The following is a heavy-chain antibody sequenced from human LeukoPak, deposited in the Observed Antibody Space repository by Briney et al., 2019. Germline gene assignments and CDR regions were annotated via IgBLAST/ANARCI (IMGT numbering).Heavy chain of an antibody. CDR1: GFTFDDYA. Sequence: HPGGSLRLSCAASGFTFDDYAMHWVRQAPGKGLVWVSRINSDGSSTSYADSVKGRFTISRDNAKNTLYLQMNSLRAEDTAVYYCARDRGAAGYSSSWYVDYWGQGTLVTVSS. D-gene: IGHD6-13*01. CDR2: INSDGSST. CDR3: ARDRGAAGYSSSWYVDY. V-gene: IGHV3-74*01. J-gene: IGHJ4*02.